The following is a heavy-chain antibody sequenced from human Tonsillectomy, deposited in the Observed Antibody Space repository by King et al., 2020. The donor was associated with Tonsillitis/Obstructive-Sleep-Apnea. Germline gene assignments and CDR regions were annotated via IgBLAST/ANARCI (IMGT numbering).Heavy chain of an antibody. CDR2: IWYDGSNK. CDR3: ARDPQSYGSGSYYHYYYYYMDV. J-gene: IGHJ6*03. Sequence: VQLVESGGGVVQPGRSLRLSCAASGFNFSSDGMHWVRQAPGKGLEWVAVIWYDGSNKYYSDSVKGRFTISRDNSKNTLYLQMNSLRAEDTAVYYCARDPQSYGSGSYYHYYYYYMDVWGKGTTVTVSS. D-gene: IGHD3-10*01. V-gene: IGHV3-33*01. CDR1: GFNFSSDG.